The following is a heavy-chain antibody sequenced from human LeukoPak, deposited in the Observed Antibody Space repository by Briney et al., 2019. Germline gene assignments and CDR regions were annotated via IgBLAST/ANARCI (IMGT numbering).Heavy chain of an antibody. D-gene: IGHD2-2*01. CDR1: GFTFSTYS. CDR3: ARDWCSSTRCYDY. Sequence: GGSLRLSCAASGFTFSTYSMNWVRQAPGKGLEWVSYISSSSSTIYYADSVKGRFTISRDNGKNSLYLHMNSLRAEDTAAYYCARDWCSSTRCYDYWGQGTLVTVSS. J-gene: IGHJ4*02. V-gene: IGHV3-48*01. CDR2: ISSSSSTI.